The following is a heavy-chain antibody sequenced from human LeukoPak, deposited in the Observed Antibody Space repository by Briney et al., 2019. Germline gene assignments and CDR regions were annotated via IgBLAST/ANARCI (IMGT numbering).Heavy chain of an antibody. Sequence: SRTLSLTCTVSGGSISSGGYYWSWIRQYPGKGLEWIGYIYYSGSTYYNPSLKSRVTISVDTSKNQFSLKLSSVTAADTAVYYCARGDGYAFDYWGQGTLVTVSS. CDR2: IYYSGST. CDR1: GGSISSGGYY. CDR3: ARGDGYAFDY. J-gene: IGHJ4*02. V-gene: IGHV4-31*03. D-gene: IGHD5-24*01.